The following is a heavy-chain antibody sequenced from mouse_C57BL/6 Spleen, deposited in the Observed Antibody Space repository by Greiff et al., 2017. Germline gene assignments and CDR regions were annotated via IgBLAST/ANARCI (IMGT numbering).Heavy chain of an antibody. CDR1: GFTFSSYG. J-gene: IGHJ2*01. D-gene: IGHD4-1*01. V-gene: IGHV5-6*01. Sequence: VQLKESGGDLVKPGGSLKLSCAASGFTFSSYGMPWVRQTPDKRLEWVATISSGGSYTYYPDSVKGRFTISRDKAKNTRYLQMSSLKSEDAAMYDCARQEKGGTGFDYWGQGTTLTVSS. CDR3: ARQEKGGTGFDY. CDR2: ISSGGSYT.